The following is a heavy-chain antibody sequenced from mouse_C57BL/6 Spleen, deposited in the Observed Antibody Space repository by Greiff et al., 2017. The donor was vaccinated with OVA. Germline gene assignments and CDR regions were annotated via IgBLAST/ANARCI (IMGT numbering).Heavy chain of an antibody. CDR3: ARSRPFYAMDY. Sequence: VQLQQSGPVLVKPGASVKMSCKASGYTFTDYYMNWVKQSHGKSLEWIGVINPYNGGTSYNQKFKGKATLTVDKSSSTAYMELNSLTSEDSAVYYCARSRPFYAMDYWGQGTSVTVSS. CDR1: GYTFTDYY. V-gene: IGHV1-19*01. CDR2: INPYNGGT. J-gene: IGHJ4*01.